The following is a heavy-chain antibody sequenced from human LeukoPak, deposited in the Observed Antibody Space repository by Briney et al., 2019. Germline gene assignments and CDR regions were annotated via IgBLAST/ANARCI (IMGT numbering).Heavy chain of an antibody. J-gene: IGHJ4*02. D-gene: IGHD3-22*01. CDR2: ISGSGGST. CDR1: GFTFSSYA. Sequence: PGASPRLSCAASGFTFSSYAMSWVRQAPGKGLEWVSAISGSGGSTYYADSVKGRFTISRDNSKNTLYLQMNSLRAEDTAVYYCAKDLVSYYDSSGYYLFDYWGQGTLVTVSS. CDR3: AKDLVSYYDSSGYYLFDY. V-gene: IGHV3-23*01.